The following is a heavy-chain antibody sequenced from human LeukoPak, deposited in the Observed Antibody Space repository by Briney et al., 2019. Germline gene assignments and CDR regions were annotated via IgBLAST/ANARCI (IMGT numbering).Heavy chain of an antibody. V-gene: IGHV3-30*18. J-gene: IGHJ3*02. D-gene: IGHD3-22*01. Sequence: GGSLRLSCAASGFTFSSYGMHWVRQAPGKGLEWVAVISYDGSNKYYADSVKGRFTISRDNSKNTLYLQMNSLRAEDTAVYYCAKDRSRAGYYDSSGYYPPDAFDIWGQGTMVTVSS. CDR3: AKDRSRAGYYDSSGYYPPDAFDI. CDR1: GFTFSSYG. CDR2: ISYDGSNK.